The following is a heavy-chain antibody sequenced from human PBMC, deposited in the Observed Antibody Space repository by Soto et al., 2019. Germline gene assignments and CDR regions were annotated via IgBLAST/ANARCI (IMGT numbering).Heavy chain of an antibody. CDR2: IYPGDSDT. J-gene: IGHJ4*02. V-gene: IGHV5-51*01. CDR3: ARNQRYYYDSSGYYESFDY. D-gene: IGHD3-22*01. Sequence: LGESLKISCKGSGYSFTNYWIGWVRQMPGNDLEWMGIIYPGDSDTKYSPSFQGQVTMSVDKSISTAYLQWSSLKASDTAMYYCARNQRYYYDSSGYYESFDYWGQGTLVTVSS. CDR1: GYSFTNYW.